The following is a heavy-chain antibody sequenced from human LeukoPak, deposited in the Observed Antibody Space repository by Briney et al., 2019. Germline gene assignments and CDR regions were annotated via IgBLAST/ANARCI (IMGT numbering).Heavy chain of an antibody. CDR2: IYYSGST. CDR1: GGSISSYY. CDR3: ASFPLSYYGMDV. Sequence: SETLSLTYTVSGGSISSYYWSWIRQPPGKGLEWIGFIYYSGSTNYNPSLKSRVTISVDTSKNQFFLKLSSVTAADTAVYYCASFPLSYYGMDVWGQGTTVTVSS. V-gene: IGHV4-59*08. J-gene: IGHJ6*02.